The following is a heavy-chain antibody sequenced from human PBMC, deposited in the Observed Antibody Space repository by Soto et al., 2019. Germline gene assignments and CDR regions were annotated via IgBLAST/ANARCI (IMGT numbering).Heavy chain of an antibody. CDR1: GGSFSGYY. D-gene: IGHD5-18*01. CDR2: INHSGST. J-gene: IGHJ5*02. CDR3: ARERRRIQRWFNHWFDP. V-gene: IGHV4-34*01. Sequence: PSETLSLTCAVYGGSFSGYYWSWIRQPPGKGLEWIGEINHSGSTNYNPSLKSRVTISVDTSKNQFSLKLSSVTAADTAVYYCARERRRIQRWFNHWFDPWGQGTLVTVSS.